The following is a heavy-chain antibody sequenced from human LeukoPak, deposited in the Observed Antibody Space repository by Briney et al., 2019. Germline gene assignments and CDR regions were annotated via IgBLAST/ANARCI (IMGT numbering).Heavy chain of an antibody. D-gene: IGHD3-3*01. CDR2: ISGSGGST. CDR1: GFTFSSYA. V-gene: IGHV3-23*01. J-gene: IGHJ4*02. CDR3: AKEYYDFWSGYPHDY. Sequence: GGSLRLSCAASGFTFSSYAMSWVRQAPGKGLEWVSAISGSGGSTYYTDSVKGRFTISRDNSKNTLYLQMNSLRAGDTAVYYCAKEYYDFWSGYPHDYWGQGTLVTVSS.